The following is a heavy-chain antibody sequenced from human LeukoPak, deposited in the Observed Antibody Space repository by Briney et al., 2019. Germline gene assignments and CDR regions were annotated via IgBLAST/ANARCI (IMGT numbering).Heavy chain of an antibody. J-gene: IGHJ4*02. Sequence: SETLSLTCAVSGYSISSSNWWGWIRQPPGKGLEWIGYIYYSGSIYYNPSLKSRVTMSVDTSKNQFSLKLSSVTAADTAVYYCAREDIPGRVTTILPDWGQGTLVTVSS. D-gene: IGHD5-12*01. V-gene: IGHV4-28*03. CDR1: GYSISSSNW. CDR3: AREDIPGRVTTILPD. CDR2: IYYSGSI.